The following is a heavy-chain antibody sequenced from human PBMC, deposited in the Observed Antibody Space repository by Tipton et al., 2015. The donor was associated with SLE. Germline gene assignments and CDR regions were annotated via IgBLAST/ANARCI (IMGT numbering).Heavy chain of an antibody. J-gene: IGHJ4*02. Sequence: TLSLTCTVSGDSISSYYWSWIRQPPGKGLEWIGYIYYSGSTNYNPSLKSRVTISVDTSKNQFSLKLSSVTAADTAVYYCAGSLLTGYYPYYFNYWGQGTLVTVSS. V-gene: IGHV4-59*01. CDR1: GDSISSYY. CDR2: IYYSGST. CDR3: AGSLLTGYYPYYFNY. D-gene: IGHD3-9*01.